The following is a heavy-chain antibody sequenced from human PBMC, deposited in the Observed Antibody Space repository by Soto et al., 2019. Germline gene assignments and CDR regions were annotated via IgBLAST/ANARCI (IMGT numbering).Heavy chain of an antibody. D-gene: IGHD3-22*01. CDR2: INPNSGGT. J-gene: IGHJ4*02. CDR3: ARPTSYDSSGSFDY. V-gene: IGHV1-2*04. Sequence: ASVKVSCKASGYTFTSYAMHWVRQAPGQGLEWMGWINPNSGGTNYAQKFQGWVTMTRDTSISTAYMELSRLRSDDTAVYYCARPTSYDSSGSFDYWGQGTLVTVSS. CDR1: GYTFTSYA.